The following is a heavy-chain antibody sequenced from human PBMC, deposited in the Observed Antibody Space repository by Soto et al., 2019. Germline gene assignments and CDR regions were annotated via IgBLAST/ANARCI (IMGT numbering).Heavy chain of an antibody. CDR1: GERFTTYG. CDR2: ISTYNTNT. J-gene: IGHJ4*02. Sequence: QVQLVQSGAEVKNPGASVTVSCKASGERFTTYGISWVRQAPGQGLEWMGWISTYNTNTTYAPKFQGRLLLTTDTSTTTADMELRSLRPDATAVYYCARWAGQVRDYGGPFAYWGQGTLVTVSS. V-gene: IGHV1-18*04. CDR3: ARWAGQVRDYGGPFAY. D-gene: IGHD4-17*01.